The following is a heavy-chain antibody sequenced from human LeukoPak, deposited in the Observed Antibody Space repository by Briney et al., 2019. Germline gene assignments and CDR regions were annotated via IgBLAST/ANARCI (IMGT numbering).Heavy chain of an antibody. CDR2: IYYSGST. CDR3: ARGSPTVTHLRGAFDI. Sequence: SQTLSLTCTVSGGSISSGGYYWSWIRQPPGKGLEWIGYIYYSGSTYYNPSLKSRVTISVDTSKNQFSLKLSSVTAADTAVYYCARGSPTVTHLRGAFDIWGQGTMVTVSS. J-gene: IGHJ3*02. D-gene: IGHD4-17*01. V-gene: IGHV4-31*03. CDR1: GGSISSGGYY.